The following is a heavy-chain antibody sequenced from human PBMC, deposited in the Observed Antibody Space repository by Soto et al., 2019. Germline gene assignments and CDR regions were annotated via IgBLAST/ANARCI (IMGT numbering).Heavy chain of an antibody. V-gene: IGHV3-30-3*01. CDR1: EFSFSSYA. CDR2: ISFDGNII. Sequence: ESGGGVGQPGGSLRLSCAASEFSFSSYAMHWIRQAPGKGLEWVAVISFDGNIIHYADSVKGRFIISRDNSKNTLYLQMPSLSGEDTAVYYCARTFDTITYYFDYWGQGTLVTVSS. D-gene: IGHD3-9*01. J-gene: IGHJ4*02. CDR3: ARTFDTITYYFDY.